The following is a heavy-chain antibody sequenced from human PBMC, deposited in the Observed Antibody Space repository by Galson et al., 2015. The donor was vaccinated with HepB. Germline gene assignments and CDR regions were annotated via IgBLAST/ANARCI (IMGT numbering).Heavy chain of an antibody. D-gene: IGHD2-15*01. CDR1: GFTFSSYG. V-gene: IGHV3-30*18. J-gene: IGHJ3*02. CDR2: ISYDGSNK. Sequence: SLRLSCAASGFTFSSYGMHWVRQAPGKGLEWVAVISYDGSNKYYADSVKGRFTISRDNSKNTLYLQMNSLRAEDTAVYYCAKDRRRLGYCSGGSCYVDAFDIWGQGTMVTVSS. CDR3: AKDRRRLGYCSGGSCYVDAFDI.